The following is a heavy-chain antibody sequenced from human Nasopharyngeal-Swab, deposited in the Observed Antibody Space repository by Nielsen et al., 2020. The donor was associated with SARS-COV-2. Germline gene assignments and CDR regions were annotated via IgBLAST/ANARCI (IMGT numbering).Heavy chain of an antibody. Sequence: LRLSCTVSGGSISSGGYYWSWIRQHPGKGLEWIGYIYYSGSTYYNPSLKSRVTISVDTSKNQFSLKLSSATAADTAVYYCARDLRSSSWDAFSLWGQGTMVTVSS. D-gene: IGHD6-13*01. CDR2: IYYSGST. CDR1: GGSISSGGYY. J-gene: IGHJ3*01. CDR3: ARDLRSSSWDAFSL. V-gene: IGHV4-31*03.